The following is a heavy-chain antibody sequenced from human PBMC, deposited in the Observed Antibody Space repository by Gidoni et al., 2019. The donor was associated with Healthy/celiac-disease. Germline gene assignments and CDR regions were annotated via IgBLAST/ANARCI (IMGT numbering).Heavy chain of an antibody. V-gene: IGHV4-39*01. J-gene: IGHJ5*02. D-gene: IGHD2-15*01. CDR2: SYYSGGT. Sequence: QLQLQASAPGLVEPSETLSLACTVPGGSRSSSSYYWGRTRQPPGKELEWIGSSYYSGGTYYNPSLKSRVTISVDTSKNQFSRKLSAVTAADTAVYYCGVVVAALGWFDPWGQGTLVTVSS. CDR3: GVVVAALGWFDP. CDR1: GGSRSSSSYY.